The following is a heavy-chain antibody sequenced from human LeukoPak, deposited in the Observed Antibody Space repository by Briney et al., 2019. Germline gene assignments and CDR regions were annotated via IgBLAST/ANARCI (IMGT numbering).Heavy chain of an antibody. J-gene: IGHJ3*02. Sequence: GESLKISCEGVGYRFTNYWIGCVRQMPGKGLEWMGIIYPVDSETKYSPSFQGQVTMSADKSISIAYLQWTSLKASDTAMYYCARRPDYSDAFDIWGQGTMVTVFS. V-gene: IGHV5-51*01. D-gene: IGHD2-21*01. CDR3: ARRPDYSDAFDI. CDR2: IYPVDSET. CDR1: GYRFTNYW.